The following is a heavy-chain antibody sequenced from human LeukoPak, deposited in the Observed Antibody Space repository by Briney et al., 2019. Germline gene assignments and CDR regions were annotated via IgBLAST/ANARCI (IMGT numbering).Heavy chain of an antibody. CDR2: ISGSGGST. V-gene: IGHV3-23*01. D-gene: IGHD5-12*01. J-gene: IGHJ4*02. CDR1: GFTVSRDY. CDR3: AKGGRGYSGYDYWGYFDY. Sequence: GGSLRLSCAASGFTVSRDYMSWVRQAPGKGLEWVSAISGSGGSTYYADSVKGRFTISRDNSKNTLYLQMNSLRAEDTAVYYCAKGGRGYSGYDYWGYFDYWGQGTLVTVSS.